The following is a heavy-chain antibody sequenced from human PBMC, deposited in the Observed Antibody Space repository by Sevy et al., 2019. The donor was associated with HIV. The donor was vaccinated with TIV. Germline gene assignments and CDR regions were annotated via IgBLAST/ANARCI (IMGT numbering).Heavy chain of an antibody. CDR1: GFTFSNYA. CDR3: AKIDCVNAVCYYEDY. J-gene: IGHJ4*02. CDR2: IIGTGLST. V-gene: IGHV3-23*01. Sequence: GGSLRLSCTASGFTFSNYAMGWVRQSPGKGLEWVSGIIGTGLSTYYADSVKGRFTISSDNSQNKIYLQMNSLRPEDTAIYYCAKIDCVNAVCYYEDYWGQGTLVTVS. D-gene: IGHD2-8*01.